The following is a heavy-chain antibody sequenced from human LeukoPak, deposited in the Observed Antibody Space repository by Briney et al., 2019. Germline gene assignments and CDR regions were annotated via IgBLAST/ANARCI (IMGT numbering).Heavy chain of an antibody. V-gene: IGHV1-2*02. CDR3: ARSRVLYDFWNGYQAGDAFDI. Sequence: ASVKVSCKASGYTFTGYYMHWVRQAPGQGLEWMGWINPNSGGTNYAQKFQGRVTMTRDTSISTAYMELSRLRSDDTAVYYCARSRVLYDFWNGYQAGDAFDIWGQGTMVTVSS. CDR2: INPNSGGT. J-gene: IGHJ3*02. CDR1: GYTFTGYY. D-gene: IGHD3-3*01.